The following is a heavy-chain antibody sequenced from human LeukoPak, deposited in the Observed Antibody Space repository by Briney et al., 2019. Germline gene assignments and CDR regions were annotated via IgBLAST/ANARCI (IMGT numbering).Heavy chain of an antibody. J-gene: IGHJ4*02. D-gene: IGHD7-27*01. CDR3: ARGGRSNPLGY. Sequence: SETLSLTCAVYGGSFSGYYWSWICQPPGKGLEWIGEINHSGSTNYNPSLKSRVTISVDTSKNQFSLKLSSVTAADTAVYYCARGGRSNPLGYWGQGTLVTVSS. CDR2: INHSGST. V-gene: IGHV4-34*01. CDR1: GGSFSGYY.